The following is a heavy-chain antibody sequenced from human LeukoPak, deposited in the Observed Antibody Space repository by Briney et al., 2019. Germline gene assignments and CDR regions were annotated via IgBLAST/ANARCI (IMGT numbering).Heavy chain of an antibody. Sequence: PSETLSLTCAVYGGSFSGNYWSWIRQPPGKGLEWIGDINHSGTTNYSPSLKSRVTISVDTSKNQFSLKLSSVTAADTAVYYCARVSYSYGYRLWGQGTLVTVSS. J-gene: IGHJ4*02. CDR2: INHSGTT. D-gene: IGHD5-18*01. V-gene: IGHV4-34*01. CDR1: GGSFSGNY. CDR3: ARVSYSYGYRL.